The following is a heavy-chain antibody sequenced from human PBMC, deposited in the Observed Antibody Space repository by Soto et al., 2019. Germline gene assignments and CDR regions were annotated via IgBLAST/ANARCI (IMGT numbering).Heavy chain of an antibody. Sequence: EAQLLESGGELIQPGGSLRLSCAASGFTYSSHGMSWVRQAPGKGLEWIAGLSRGGGSTYYADSVKGRFTISRDNSKNSLDLIMNSSGVEDTALYYCARDGKYRTDGFDIWGQGTMVTVSS. CDR2: LSRGGGST. J-gene: IGHJ3*02. V-gene: IGHV3-23*01. CDR1: GFTYSSHG. D-gene: IGHD5-12*01. CDR3: ARDGKYRTDGFDI.